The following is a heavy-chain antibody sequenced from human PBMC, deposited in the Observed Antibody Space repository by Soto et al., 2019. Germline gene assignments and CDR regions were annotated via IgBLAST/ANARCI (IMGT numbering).Heavy chain of an antibody. V-gene: IGHV3-30*18. CDR2: ISYDGSNK. CDR3: AKDLKPKYYGSGSYRSPNWFDP. CDR1: GFTFSSYG. J-gene: IGHJ5*02. D-gene: IGHD3-10*01. Sequence: QVQLVESGGGVVQPGRSLRLSCAASGFTFSSYGMHWVRQAPGKGLEWVAVISYDGSNKYYADSVKGRFTISRDNSKNTLYLQMNSLRAEDTAVYYCAKDLKPKYYGSGSYRSPNWFDPWGQGTLVTVSS.